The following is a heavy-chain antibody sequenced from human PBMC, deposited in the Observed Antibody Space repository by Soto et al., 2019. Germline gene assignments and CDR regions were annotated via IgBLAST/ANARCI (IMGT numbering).Heavy chain of an antibody. CDR3: AKDLNYYDSSSDAFDI. D-gene: IGHD3-22*01. CDR2: ISGSGGST. CDR1: GFTFSSYA. Sequence: EVQLLESGGGLVQPGGSLRLCCAASGFTFSSYAMSWVRQAPGKGLEWVSAISGSGGSTYYADSVKGRFTISRDNSKNPPYLQMNSMRAEDTALDYCAKDLNYYDSSSDAFDIWGQGTMVAVSS. V-gene: IGHV3-23*01. J-gene: IGHJ3*02.